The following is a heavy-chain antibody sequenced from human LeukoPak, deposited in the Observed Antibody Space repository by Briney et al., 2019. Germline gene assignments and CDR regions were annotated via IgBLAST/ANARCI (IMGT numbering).Heavy chain of an antibody. J-gene: IGHJ3*02. D-gene: IGHD2/OR15-2a*01. Sequence: PGGSLRLSCAASGFTFSTSWMTWVRQAPGKGLEWVASINGDGSEIHYVDSVKGRFTISRDNAKDSLYLQMNSLRAEDTAVYYCAKDSRTTHAFDIWGQGTMVTVSS. CDR1: GFTFSTSW. CDR2: INGDGSEI. V-gene: IGHV3-7*01. CDR3: AKDSRTTHAFDI.